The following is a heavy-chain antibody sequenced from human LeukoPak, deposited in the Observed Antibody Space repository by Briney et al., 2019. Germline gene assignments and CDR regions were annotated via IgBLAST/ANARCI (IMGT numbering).Heavy chain of an antibody. D-gene: IGHD3-10*01. CDR2: ISYDGSNK. V-gene: IGHV3-30*03. J-gene: IGHJ6*02. CDR3: ARERITMVRGVITYYSYYGLDV. Sequence: GRSLRLSCAASGFTFNSYDMHWVRQAPGKGLEWVAVISYDGSNKYYADSVKGRFTISRDNSKNTLYLQMNSLRAEDTAVYYCARERITMVRGVITYYSYYGLDVWGQGTTVTVSS. CDR1: GFTFNSYD.